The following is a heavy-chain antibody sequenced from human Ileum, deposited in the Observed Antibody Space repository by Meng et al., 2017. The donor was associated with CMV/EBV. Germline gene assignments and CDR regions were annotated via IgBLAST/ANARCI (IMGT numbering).Heavy chain of an antibody. D-gene: IGHD3-16*01. CDR3: GRDLHIPGHPDFIDY. Sequence: EVELVWSGGGLVGPGGSLRLSCAASGFTFRNYWMHWVRQVPGKGLVWVSRVDTDGSNRHYADSVKGRFTISRDNAKDTVYLQINNVRAEDTAVYYCGRDLHIPGHPDFIDYWGQGALVTVSS. CDR2: VDTDGSNR. J-gene: IGHJ4*02. CDR1: GFTFRNYW. V-gene: IGHV3-74*01.